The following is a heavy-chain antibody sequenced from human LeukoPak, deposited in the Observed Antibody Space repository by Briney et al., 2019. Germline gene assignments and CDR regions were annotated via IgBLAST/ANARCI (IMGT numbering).Heavy chain of an antibody. CDR3: ARDQKRLLSF. J-gene: IGHJ4*02. CDR2: IYYSGST. V-gene: IGHV4-59*12. CDR1: GGSISSYY. D-gene: IGHD2-15*01. Sequence: SETLSLTCTVSGGSISSYYWSWIRQPPGKGLEWIGYIYYSGSTNYNPSLKSRVTISVDTSKNQFSLKLSSVTAADTAVYYCARDQKRLLSFWGQGTLVTVSS.